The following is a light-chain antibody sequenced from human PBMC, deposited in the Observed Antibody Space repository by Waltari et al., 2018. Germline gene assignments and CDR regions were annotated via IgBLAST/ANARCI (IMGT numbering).Light chain of an antibody. CDR3: QSYDSSLSGSYV. CDR1: SSNIGAGYD. V-gene: IGLV1-40*01. CDR2: GNN. Sequence: QSVLTQPPSVSGAPGQRVTISCTGSSSNIGAGYDVHWYQQLPGTAPKLLIYGNNKRPSGVPDRFSGSKSGTSASLALTGLQAEDEADYYCQSYDSSLSGSYVFGTGTKVTVL. J-gene: IGLJ1*01.